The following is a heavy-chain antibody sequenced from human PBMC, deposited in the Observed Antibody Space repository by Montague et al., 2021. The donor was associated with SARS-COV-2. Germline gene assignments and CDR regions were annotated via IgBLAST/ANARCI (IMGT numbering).Heavy chain of an antibody. Sequence: SETLSLTCSVSGDSITNHYWSWIRQPAGKGLEWIGRMHFTGKTNFSPFLSSRLTMSADTSKNQFSLKLTSVTAADTAIYSCARDRFDFGAGRQGTIDFWGQGTLVTVSS. J-gene: IGHJ4*02. CDR2: MHFTGKT. D-gene: IGHD3-10*01. CDR1: GDSITNHY. V-gene: IGHV4-4*07. CDR3: ARDRFDFGAGRQGTIDF.